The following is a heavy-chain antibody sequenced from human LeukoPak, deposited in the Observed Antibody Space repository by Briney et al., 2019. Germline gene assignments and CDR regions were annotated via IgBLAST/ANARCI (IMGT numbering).Heavy chain of an antibody. V-gene: IGHV4-59*01. CDR1: GGSISSYY. CDR3: ARSPLRYSGYD. J-gene: IGHJ4*02. CDR2: IYYSGST. D-gene: IGHD5-12*01. Sequence: SETLSLTCTVSGGSISSYYWSWIRQPPGKGLEWIGYIYYSGSTNYNPSLKSRVTISVDTSKNRFSLKLSSVTAADTAVYYCARSPLRYSGYDWGQGTLVTVSS.